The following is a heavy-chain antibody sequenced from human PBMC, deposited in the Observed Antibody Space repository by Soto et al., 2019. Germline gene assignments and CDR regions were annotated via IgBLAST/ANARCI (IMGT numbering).Heavy chain of an antibody. V-gene: IGHV1-18*04. Sequence: QVQLLQSGPEVKNPGASMRVSCMASGYSFTSYGVNWVRQAPGQGLEWMGWIAPFNGRTTYLPKFQGRVTMTADTSTATVYLELRNLRSDDKGVYFCARAATGSYHSAYWGQGTLVTVSS. D-gene: IGHD3-10*01. CDR3: ARAATGSYHSAY. CDR1: GYSFTSYG. CDR2: IAPFNGRT. J-gene: IGHJ4*02.